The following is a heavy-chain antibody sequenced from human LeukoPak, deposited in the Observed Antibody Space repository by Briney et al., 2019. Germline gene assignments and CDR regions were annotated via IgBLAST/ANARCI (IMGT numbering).Heavy chain of an antibody. V-gene: IGHV3-30*18. CDR3: AKERYSSGWYYFDY. J-gene: IGHJ4*02. Sequence: GGSLRLSCAASGFTFSSYGMHWVRQAPGKGLEWVAVISYDGSNKYYADSVKGRFTISRDNSKNTLYLQMNSLRAEDTAVYYCAKERYSSGWYYFDYWGQETLVTVSS. CDR2: ISYDGSNK. CDR1: GFTFSSYG. D-gene: IGHD6-19*01.